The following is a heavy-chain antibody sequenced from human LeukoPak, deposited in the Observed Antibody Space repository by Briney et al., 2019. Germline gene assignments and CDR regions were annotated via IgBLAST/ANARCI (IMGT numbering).Heavy chain of an antibody. D-gene: IGHD3-9*01. CDR1: GGSISSGGYY. V-gene: IGHV4-31*03. CDR2: IYYSGST. Sequence: PSETLSLTCTVSGGSISSGGYYWSWIRQHPGKGLEWIGYIYYSGSTYYNPSLKSRVTISVDTSKNQFSLKLSSVTAADTAVYYCARFDWLSDFDYWGQGTLVTPSA. J-gene: IGHJ4*02. CDR3: ARFDWLSDFDY.